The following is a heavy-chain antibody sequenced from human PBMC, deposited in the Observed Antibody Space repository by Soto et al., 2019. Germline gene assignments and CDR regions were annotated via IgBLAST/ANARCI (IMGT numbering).Heavy chain of an antibody. CDR3: AEHTHNRENYLEN. Sequence: QVQLVESGGGVVQPGRSLRLSCAASGFTDSNYGMHWVRQAPGKGLEWVAVISYDGSNKYYGDSMKGRVTISRDNSKKTLYLQMNSLRAEDTAVYYCAEHTHNRENYLENGGQGTLVTVSS. V-gene: IGHV3-30*18. CDR1: GFTDSNYG. J-gene: IGHJ4*02. D-gene: IGHD2-2*02. CDR2: ISYDGSNK.